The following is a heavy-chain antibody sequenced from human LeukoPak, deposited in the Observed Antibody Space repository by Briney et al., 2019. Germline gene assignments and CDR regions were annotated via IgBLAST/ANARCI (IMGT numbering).Heavy chain of an antibody. D-gene: IGHD1-26*01. CDR3: ARDSGSYYFDY. V-gene: IGHV3-74*01. Sequence: QPGGSLRLSCAASGFTFSSYWMHWVRQAPGKGLVWVSRINTDGSITSYADSVKGRFTISRDNAKNTLYLQMNSLRAEDTAVYYCARDSGSYYFDYWGQGTLVTVSS. CDR1: GFTFSSYW. CDR2: INTDGSIT. J-gene: IGHJ4*02.